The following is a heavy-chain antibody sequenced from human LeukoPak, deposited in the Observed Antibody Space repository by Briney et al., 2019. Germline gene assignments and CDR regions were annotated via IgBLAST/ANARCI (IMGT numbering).Heavy chain of an antibody. CDR3: AKVKDIVVVPAATYFDY. D-gene: IGHD2-2*01. CDR2: IRYDGSNK. CDR1: GFTFSSYG. J-gene: IGHJ4*02. Sequence: GGSLRLSCAASGFTFSSYGMHWVRQAPGKGLEWVAFIRYDGSNKYYADSVKGRFTISRENSKNTLYLRNNSLRAEDTAVYYCAKVKDIVVVPAATYFDYWGQGTLVTVSS. V-gene: IGHV3-30*02.